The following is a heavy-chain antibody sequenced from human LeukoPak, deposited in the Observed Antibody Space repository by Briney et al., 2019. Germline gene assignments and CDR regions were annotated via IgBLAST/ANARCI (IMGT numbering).Heavy chain of an antibody. V-gene: IGHV5-51*01. CDR2: IYPGDSDT. D-gene: IGHD1-7*01. CDR3: ARRAGTTSGYYYYYYMDV. CDR1: GYSFTSYW. J-gene: IGHJ6*03. Sequence: GESLKISCKGFGYSFTSYWIGWVRQMPGKGLEWMGFIYPGDSDTRYNPSFQGQVTISADKSISTAYLQWSSLKASDTAMYYCARRAGTTSGYYYYYYMDVWGKGTTVTVSS.